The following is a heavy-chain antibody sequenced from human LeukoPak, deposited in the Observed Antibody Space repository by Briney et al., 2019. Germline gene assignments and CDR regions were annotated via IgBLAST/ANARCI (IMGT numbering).Heavy chain of an antibody. V-gene: IGHV1-2*02. J-gene: IGHJ4*02. Sequence: GAPVKVSCKASGYTFTGYYMHWVRQAPGQGLEWMGWINPNSGGTNYAQKFQGRVTMTRDTSISTAYMELSRLRSDDTAVYYCAREPIAVDGPADYWGQGTLVTVSS. CDR3: AREPIAVDGPADY. CDR2: INPNSGGT. D-gene: IGHD6-19*01. CDR1: GYTFTGYY.